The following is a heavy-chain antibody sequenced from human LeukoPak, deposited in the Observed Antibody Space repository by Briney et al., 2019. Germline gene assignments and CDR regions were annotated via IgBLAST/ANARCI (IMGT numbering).Heavy chain of an antibody. CDR2: IKRKTEGGTT. CDR3: ATDLLDS. J-gene: IGHJ5*01. V-gene: IGHV3-15*01. CDR1: GFTFSNAW. Sequence: GGSLRLSCAASGFTFSNAWMSWVRQAPGKGLEWVGCIKRKTEGGTTEYAAPVKGRFTISRDDSENTVYLQMSSLKTEDTAMYYCATDLLDSWGQGTLVTVSS.